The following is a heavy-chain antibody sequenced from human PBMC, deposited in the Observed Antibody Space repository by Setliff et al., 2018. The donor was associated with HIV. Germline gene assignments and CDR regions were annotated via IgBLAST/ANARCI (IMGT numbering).Heavy chain of an antibody. CDR3: ARSFKNGPVESDY. CDR2: INSETRTV. D-gene: IGHD1-1*01. Sequence: PGGSLRLSCAASGFSFSNFDMNWVRQAPGKGLEWVSYINSETRTVAYADSVKGRFTISRDNAAKSLYLQMNSLRVEDTALYYCARSFKNGPVESDYWGQGTLVTVSS. J-gene: IGHJ4*02. CDR1: GFSFSNFD. V-gene: IGHV3-48*04.